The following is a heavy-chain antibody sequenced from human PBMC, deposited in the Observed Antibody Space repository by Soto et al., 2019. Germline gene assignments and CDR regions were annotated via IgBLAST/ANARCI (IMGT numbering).Heavy chain of an antibody. CDR3: ARYCLRGRFFDS. V-gene: IGHV4-39*01. D-gene: IGHD2-21*01. Sequence: QLQLQESGPGLVKPSETLSLTCAVSGGSFSSSYYWGWLRQPPGKGLEWLGNIYYSGHTYYNPSLKSRFATSVDASKNQFSLTLTSVTAADTAVYYCARYCLRGRFFDSWGQGTLVTVSS. CDR1: GGSFSSSYY. J-gene: IGHJ4*02. CDR2: IYYSGHT.